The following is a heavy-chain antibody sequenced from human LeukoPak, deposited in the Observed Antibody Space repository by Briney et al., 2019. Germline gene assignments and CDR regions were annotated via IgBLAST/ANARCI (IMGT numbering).Heavy chain of an antibody. Sequence: SVKVSCKASGGTFSSYAISWVRQAPGQGLEWMGRIIPILGIANYAQKLQGRVTMTTDTSTSTAYMELRSLRSDDTAVYYCARDTGLATPDYRGQGTLVTVSS. J-gene: IGHJ4*02. CDR3: ARDTGLATPDY. CDR1: GGTFSSYA. D-gene: IGHD3-16*01. CDR2: IIPILGIA. V-gene: IGHV1-69*04.